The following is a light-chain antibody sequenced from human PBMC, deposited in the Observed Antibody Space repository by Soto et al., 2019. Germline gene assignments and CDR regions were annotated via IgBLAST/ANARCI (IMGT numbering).Light chain of an antibody. CDR2: LEGSGSY. CDR3: ETWDTNVVV. V-gene: IGLV4-60*02. CDR1: SGHSTYI. J-gene: IGLJ2*01. Sequence: QPVLTQSSSASASLGSSVKLTCTLSSGHSTYIIAWHQQQPGKAPRYLMKLEGSGSYNKGSGIPDRFSGSSSGADRYLTISNLQFEDEADYYCETWDTNVVVFGGGTKLTDL.